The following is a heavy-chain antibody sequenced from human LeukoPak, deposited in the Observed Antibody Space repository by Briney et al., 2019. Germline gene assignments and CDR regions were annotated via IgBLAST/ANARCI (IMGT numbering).Heavy chain of an antibody. Sequence: ASVKVSCKASGYTITSYDINWVRQATGQGLEWMGWMNPNSGNTGYAQKFQGRVTMTRNTSISTAYMELSSLRSEDTAVYYCARGEYQWLTQNYYYYYMDVWGKGTTVTVSS. D-gene: IGHD6-19*01. CDR3: ARGEYQWLTQNYYYYYMDV. J-gene: IGHJ6*03. CDR2: MNPNSGNT. V-gene: IGHV1-8*01. CDR1: GYTITSYD.